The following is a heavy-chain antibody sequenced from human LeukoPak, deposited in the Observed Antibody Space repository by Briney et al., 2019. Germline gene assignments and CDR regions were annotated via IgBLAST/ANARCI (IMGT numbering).Heavy chain of an antibody. Sequence: GGSLRLSCAASGFTFSNSAMSWIRQAPGKGLEWVAVIWYDGSNKYYADSVKGRFTISRDNSKNTLYLQMNSLRAEDTAVYYCARDVYYDSSGYNYFDYWGQGTLVTVSS. D-gene: IGHD3-22*01. CDR2: IWYDGSNK. J-gene: IGHJ4*02. CDR3: ARDVYYDSSGYNYFDY. CDR1: GFTFSNSA. V-gene: IGHV3-33*08.